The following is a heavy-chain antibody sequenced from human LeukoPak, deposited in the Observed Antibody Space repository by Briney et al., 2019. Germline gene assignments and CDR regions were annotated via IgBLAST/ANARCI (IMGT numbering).Heavy chain of an antibody. J-gene: IGHJ6*04. CDR1: GFTFSSYA. D-gene: IGHD3-9*01. Sequence: GSLRLSCAASGFTFSSYAMHWVRQAPGKGLEWVAVISYDGSNKYYADSVKGRFTISRDNSENTLYLQMNSLRAEDTAVYYCARETYDILTGYQYGMDVWGKGTTVTVSS. CDR3: ARETYDILTGYQYGMDV. CDR2: ISYDGSNK. V-gene: IGHV3-30*04.